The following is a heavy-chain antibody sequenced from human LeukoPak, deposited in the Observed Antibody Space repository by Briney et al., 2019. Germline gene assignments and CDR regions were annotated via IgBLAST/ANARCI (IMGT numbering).Heavy chain of an antibody. Sequence: ASVKVSCKASGYTFTGYYMHWVRQAPGQGLEWMGWISAYNGNTNYAQKLQGRVTMTTDTSTSTAYMELRSLRSDDTAVYYCARFSLGIDYWGQGTLVTVSS. CDR2: ISAYNGNT. V-gene: IGHV1-18*04. J-gene: IGHJ4*02. CDR1: GYTFTGYY. CDR3: ARFSLGIDY.